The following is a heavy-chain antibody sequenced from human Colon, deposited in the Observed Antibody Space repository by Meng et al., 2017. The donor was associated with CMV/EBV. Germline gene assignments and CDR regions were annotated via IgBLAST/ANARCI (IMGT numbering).Heavy chain of an antibody. J-gene: IGHJ4*02. CDR1: GFIFSSYD. V-gene: IGHV3-13*01. CDR2: IGTTSDT. Sequence: GESLKISCAASGFIFSSYDMHWVRQATGKGLEWVSGIGTTSDTYYPGSVKGRFTTSREDAKNSLYLQTNSLRAGDTAVYYCARGPPRTGGYFDYWGQGTLVTVSS. D-gene: IGHD1-14*01. CDR3: ARGPPRTGGYFDY.